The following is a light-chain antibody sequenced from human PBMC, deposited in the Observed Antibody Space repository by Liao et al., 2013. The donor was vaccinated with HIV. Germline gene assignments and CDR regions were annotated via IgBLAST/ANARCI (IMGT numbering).Light chain of an antibody. Sequence: SYVLTQPPSVSVAPGKTASITCGGNNIGGKTVHWYQQKPGQAPVVVIYYDSDRPSGIPERFSGSNSGNTATLTISRVEAGDEADYYCQVWDSSSDLNWVFGGGTKLTVL. V-gene: IGLV3-21*04. J-gene: IGLJ3*02. CDR2: YDS. CDR1: NIGGKT. CDR3: QVWDSSSDLNWV.